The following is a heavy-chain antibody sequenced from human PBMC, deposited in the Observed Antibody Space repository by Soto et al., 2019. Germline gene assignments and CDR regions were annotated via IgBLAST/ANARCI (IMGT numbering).Heavy chain of an antibody. D-gene: IGHD3-10*01. Sequence: SETLPLTCAVSGGSISSSNWWSWVRQPPGKGLEWIGEIYHSGSTNYNPSLKSRVTISVGKSKNQFSLKLSSVTAADTAVYYCARAKSGYGSGSRNHFDYWGQGTLVTVSS. J-gene: IGHJ4*02. CDR3: ARAKSGYGSGSRNHFDY. V-gene: IGHV4-4*02. CDR1: GGSISSSNW. CDR2: IYHSGST.